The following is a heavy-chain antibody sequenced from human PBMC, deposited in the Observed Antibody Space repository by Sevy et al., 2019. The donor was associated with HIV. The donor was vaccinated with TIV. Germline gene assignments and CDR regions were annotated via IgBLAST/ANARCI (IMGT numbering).Heavy chain of an antibody. V-gene: IGHV3-23*01. D-gene: IGHD3-9*01. J-gene: IGHJ4*02. Sequence: GGSLRLSCAASGFTFSSYAMNWVRQAPGKGLEWVSAISVGGHVTKYADSVKGRFTISRDNSRNILYLQMNSLRAEDTAVYYCAKSISADPVLYYFDYWGQGTLVTVS. CDR3: AKSISADPVLYYFDY. CDR1: GFTFSSYA. CDR2: ISVGGHVT.